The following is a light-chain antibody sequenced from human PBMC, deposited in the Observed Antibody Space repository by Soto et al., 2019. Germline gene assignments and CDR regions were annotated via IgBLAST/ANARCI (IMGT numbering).Light chain of an antibody. J-gene: IGLJ2*01. Sequence: QSALTQPRSVSESPGQSVTISCTGTSNDVAAYNYVSWYQQHPGKVPKLIIYDVIKRPSGVPDRFSGSKSGNTASLTISGLQAEDEADYYCCSYAGTYTVVFGGGTKLTVL. CDR1: SNDVAAYNY. V-gene: IGLV2-11*01. CDR3: CSYAGTYTVV. CDR2: DVI.